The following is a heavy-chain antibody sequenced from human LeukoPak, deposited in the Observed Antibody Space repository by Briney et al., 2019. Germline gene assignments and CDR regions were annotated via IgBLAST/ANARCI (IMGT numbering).Heavy chain of an antibody. CDR3: AKDRLTQRYYYGTDV. CDR1: GFTFSSYG. V-gene: IGHV3-30*18. J-gene: IGHJ6*02. Sequence: GGSLRLSCAASGFTFSSYGMHWVRQAPGKGLEWVAVISYDGSNKYYADSVKGRFTISRDNSKNTLYLQMNSLRAEDTAVYYCAKDRLTQRYYYGTDVWGQGTTVTVSS. CDR2: ISYDGSNK. D-gene: IGHD4/OR15-4a*01.